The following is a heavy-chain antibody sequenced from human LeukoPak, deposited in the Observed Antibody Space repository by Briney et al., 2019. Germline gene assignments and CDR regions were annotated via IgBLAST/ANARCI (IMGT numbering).Heavy chain of an antibody. Sequence: SETLSLTCTVSGFSISSYYWSWIRQPPGKGLEWVGYIYYSGSTNYNPSLKSRVTISADTSKNQFSLKLSSVTAADTAVYYCARNCGGGSCFDYWGQGTLVTVSS. CDR2: IYYSGST. J-gene: IGHJ4*02. D-gene: IGHD2-15*01. CDR1: GFSISSYY. V-gene: IGHV4-59*01. CDR3: ARNCGGGSCFDY.